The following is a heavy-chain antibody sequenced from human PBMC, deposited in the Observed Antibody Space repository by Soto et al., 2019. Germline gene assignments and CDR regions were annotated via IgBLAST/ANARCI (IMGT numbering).Heavy chain of an antibody. J-gene: IGHJ5*02. D-gene: IGHD5-18*01. CDR1: GGSISSGGYS. CDR2: IYHSGST. CDR3: ARDRDGYSYGYGWFDP. V-gene: IGHV4-30-2*01. Sequence: LSLTCAVSGGSISSGGYSWSWIRQPPGKGLEWIGYIYHSGSTYYNPSLKSRVTISVDRSKNQFSLKLSSVTAADTAVYYCARDRDGYSYGYGWFDPWGQGTLVTVSS.